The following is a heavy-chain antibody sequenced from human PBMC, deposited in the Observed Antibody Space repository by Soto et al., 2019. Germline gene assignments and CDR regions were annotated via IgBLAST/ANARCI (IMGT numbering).Heavy chain of an antibody. J-gene: IGHJ1*01. CDR1: GFSLSTSGVG. Sequence: SGPTLVNPTQTLTLTCTFSGFSLSTSGVGVGWIRQPPGKALEWLALIYWDDDKRYSPSLKSRLTITKDTSKNQVVLTMTNMDPVDTATYYCAHLTYYYFSSGYYSRAEYFQQWGQRTLVTFSS. CDR3: AHLTYYYFSSGYYSRAEYFQQ. CDR2: IYWDDDK. V-gene: IGHV2-5*02. D-gene: IGHD3-22*01.